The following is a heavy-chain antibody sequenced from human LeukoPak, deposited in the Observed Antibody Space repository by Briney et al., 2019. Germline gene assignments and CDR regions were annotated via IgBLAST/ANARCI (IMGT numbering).Heavy chain of an antibody. CDR3: ARDGDSYGYGIDY. Sequence: GGSLRLSCSASGFTFSSFAMNWVRQAPGKGLEWVSYIGSSGSTIYYADSVKGRFTISRDNAKNSLYLQMNSLRGEDTAIYYCARDGDSYGYGIDYWGQGTLVTVSP. V-gene: IGHV3-48*03. CDR2: IGSSGSTI. J-gene: IGHJ4*02. CDR1: GFTFSSFA. D-gene: IGHD5-18*01.